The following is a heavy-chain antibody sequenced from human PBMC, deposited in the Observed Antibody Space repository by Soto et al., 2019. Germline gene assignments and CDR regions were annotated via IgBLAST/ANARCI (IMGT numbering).Heavy chain of an antibody. CDR2: INHSGST. Sequence: QVQLQQWGAGLLKPSETLSLTCAVYGGSFSGYYWTWIRQPPGTGLEWIGEINHSGSTNYNPSLKSRVTILVDTSKNQFSLKLTSVTAADTAVYYCARDKIPGLFDYWGQGTLVTVSS. D-gene: IGHD2-21*01. CDR3: ARDKIPGLFDY. V-gene: IGHV4-34*01. J-gene: IGHJ4*02. CDR1: GGSFSGYY.